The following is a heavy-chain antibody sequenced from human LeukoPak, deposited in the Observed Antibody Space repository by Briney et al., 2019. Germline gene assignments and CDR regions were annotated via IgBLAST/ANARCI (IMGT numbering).Heavy chain of an antibody. CDR3: ARDRGSRSCWFDP. J-gene: IGHJ5*02. V-gene: IGHV3-53*01. CDR2: IYSGGST. D-gene: IGHD3-10*01. Sequence: GGSLRLSCAASGVTFSSNYRSWVRQAPGKGLEWVSVIYSGGSTYYTESVTGRVTISRDKSKNTLSLQMNTLRADHTAVYYCARDRGSRSCWFDPWGQGTLLTVSS. CDR1: GVTFSSNY.